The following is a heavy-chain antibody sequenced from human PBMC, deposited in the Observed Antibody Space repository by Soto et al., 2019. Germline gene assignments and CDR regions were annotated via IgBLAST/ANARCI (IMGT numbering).Heavy chain of an antibody. CDR3: VKDLRLIVVVSDESLSPVYFDY. CDR1: GFTFSSYA. CDR2: ISSNGGST. Sequence: GGSLRLSCSASGFTFSSYAMHWVRQAPGKGLEYVSAISSNGGSTYYADSVKGRFTISRDNSKNTLYLQMSSLRAEDTAVYYCVKDLRLIVVVSDESLSPVYFDYWGQGTLVTVSS. J-gene: IGHJ4*02. D-gene: IGHD3-22*01. V-gene: IGHV3-64D*06.